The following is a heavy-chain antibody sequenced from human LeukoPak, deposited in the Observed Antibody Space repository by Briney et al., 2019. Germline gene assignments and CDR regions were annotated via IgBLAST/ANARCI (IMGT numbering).Heavy chain of an antibody. V-gene: IGHV3-20*04. CDR1: GFTFDDYG. J-gene: IGHJ4*02. D-gene: IGHD3-10*01. CDR2: INWNGGST. CDR3: ARGARGVSGYYFDF. Sequence: GGSLRLSCAASGFTFDDYGMSWVRQAPGKGLEWVSGINWNGGSTGYADSVKGRFTISRDNAKNSLYLQMNSLRAEDTALYYCARGARGVSGYYFDFWGQGTLVTVSS.